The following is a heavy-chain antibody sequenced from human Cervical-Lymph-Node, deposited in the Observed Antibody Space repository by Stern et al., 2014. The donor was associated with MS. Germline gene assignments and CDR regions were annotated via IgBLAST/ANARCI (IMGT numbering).Heavy chain of an antibody. CDR1: GFSFNRYG. D-gene: IGHD1-26*01. CDR3: AKDRWEWELPYYLYY. Sequence: QLVQSGGGVVQPGRSLRLSCAASGFSFNRYGMHWVRQAPGKGLEWVAVISHDGNNKYYADSVKGRFTISRDNSKNTLYLQMNSLRAEDTAVYFCAKDRWEWELPYYLYYWGQGTLVTVSS. J-gene: IGHJ4*02. V-gene: IGHV3-30*18. CDR2: ISHDGNNK.